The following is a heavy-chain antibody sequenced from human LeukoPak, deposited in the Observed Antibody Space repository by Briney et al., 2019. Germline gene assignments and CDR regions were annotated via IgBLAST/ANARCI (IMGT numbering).Heavy chain of an antibody. CDR3: ASSYSSSWYWGENNWFDP. J-gene: IGHJ5*02. V-gene: IGHV4-31*03. Sequence: PSETLSLTCTVSGGSISSGGYYWSWIRQHPGKGLEWIGYIYYSGSTYYNPSLKSRVTISVDTSKNQFSLKLSSVTAADTAVYYCASSYSSSWYWGENNWFDPWGQGTLVTVSS. CDR2: IYYSGST. D-gene: IGHD6-13*01. CDR1: GGSISSGGYY.